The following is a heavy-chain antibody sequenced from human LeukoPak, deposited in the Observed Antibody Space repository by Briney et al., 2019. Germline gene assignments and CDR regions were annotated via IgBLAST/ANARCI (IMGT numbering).Heavy chain of an antibody. Sequence: GGSLRLSCAASGFTFSDYYMSWIRQAPGKGLEWVPYISSSGSTIYYADSVKGRFTISRDNAKNSLYLQMNSLRAEDTAVYYCARDTHYYDSSGYYFAWPFDYWGQGTLVTVSS. V-gene: IGHV3-11*04. CDR2: ISSSGSTI. D-gene: IGHD3-22*01. CDR3: ARDTHYYDSSGYYFAWPFDY. J-gene: IGHJ4*02. CDR1: GFTFSDYY.